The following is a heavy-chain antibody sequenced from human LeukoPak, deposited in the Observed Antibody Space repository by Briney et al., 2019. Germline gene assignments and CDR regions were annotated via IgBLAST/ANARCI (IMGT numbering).Heavy chain of an antibody. CDR3: ARGRGRNPSGYYYYMDV. CDR1: GFTFSSYS. J-gene: IGHJ6*03. Sequence: SRGSLRLSCAASGFTFSSYSMNWVRQAPGKGLEWGSYICSSSSTIYYADSVKGRFTISRDNAKNSLYLQKNSLRADDTAVCYIARGRGRNPSGYYYYMDVWGKGTRVT. V-gene: IGHV3-48*01. D-gene: IGHD2-15*01. CDR2: ICSSSSTI.